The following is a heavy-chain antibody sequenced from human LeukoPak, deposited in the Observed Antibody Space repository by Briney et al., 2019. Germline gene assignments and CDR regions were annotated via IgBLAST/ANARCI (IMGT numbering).Heavy chain of an antibody. CDR2: ISSDGRIT. J-gene: IGHJ5*02. Sequence: GGSLRLSCEGSGYTFSSYAMHWVRQAPGKGLEYVAAISSDGRITYYANFMKGRFTISRDNSKNTLYLQMGSLRTEDMAVYYCARVSGWYWFDQWGQGTLVTVSS. D-gene: IGHD6-19*01. V-gene: IGHV3-64*01. CDR1: GYTFSSYA. CDR3: ARVSGWYWFDQ.